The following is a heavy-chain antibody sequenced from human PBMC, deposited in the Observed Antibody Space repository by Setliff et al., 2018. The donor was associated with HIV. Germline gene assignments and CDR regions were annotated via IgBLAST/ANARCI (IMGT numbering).Heavy chain of an antibody. CDR2: IYYSGST. CDR3: ARETYYYDNPQYYYY. V-gene: IGHV4-39*01. J-gene: IGHJ4*02. Sequence: PSETLSLTCTVSGGSISSSTYYWGWIRQPPGKGLEWIGTIYYSGSTYYNPSLKSRLTISVDTSKNQFSLKLSSVTAADTAVYYCARETYYYDNPQYYYYWGQGTLVTVSS. D-gene: IGHD3-22*01. CDR1: GGSISSSTYY.